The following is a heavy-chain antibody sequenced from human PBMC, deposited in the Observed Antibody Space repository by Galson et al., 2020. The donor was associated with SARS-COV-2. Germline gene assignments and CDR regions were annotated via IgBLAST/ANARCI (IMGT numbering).Heavy chain of an antibody. Sequence: ETSETLSLTCSVSDVSMTSYYWSWIRQPPGKGLEWIGYISYSGSTNYNPSLRSRVTILVDLSKNQFSLKLSSVTAADTAVYYCARDPAPLYGDNYYYGMDVWGRGTTVTASS. CDR3: ARDPAPLYGDNYYYGMDV. CDR2: ISYSGST. V-gene: IGHV4-59*01. J-gene: IGHJ6*02. CDR1: DVSMTSYY. D-gene: IGHD4-17*01.